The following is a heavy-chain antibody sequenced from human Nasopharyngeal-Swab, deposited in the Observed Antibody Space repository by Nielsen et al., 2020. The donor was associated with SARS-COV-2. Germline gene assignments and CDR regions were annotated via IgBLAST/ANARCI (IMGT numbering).Heavy chain of an antibody. D-gene: IGHD2-15*01. Sequence: ASVKVSCKASGYSFTNYVLNWVRQAPGQGLEWMGWINTKTGNPTYAQGFTGRFVFSLDTSVTTAYLQISSLEAEDTAVYYCARDGTHCSGGTCFDNWGQGTLVTVSS. V-gene: IGHV7-4-1*02. CDR3: ARDGTHCSGGTCFDN. J-gene: IGHJ5*02. CDR2: INTKTGNP. CDR1: GYSFTNYV.